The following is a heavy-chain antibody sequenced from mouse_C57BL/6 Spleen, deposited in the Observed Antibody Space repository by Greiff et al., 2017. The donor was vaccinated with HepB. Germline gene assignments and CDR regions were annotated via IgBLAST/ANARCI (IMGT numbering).Heavy chain of an antibody. CDR3: ARGDDGYSFAY. D-gene: IGHD2-3*01. V-gene: IGHV1-59*01. Sequence: QVQLKQPGAELVRPGTSVKLSCKASGYTFTSYWMHWVKQRPGQGLEWIGVIDPSDSYTNYNQKFKGKATLTVDTSSSTAYMQLSSLTSEDSAVYYCARGDDGYSFAYWGQGTLVTVSA. CDR1: GYTFTSYW. J-gene: IGHJ3*01. CDR2: IDPSDSYT.